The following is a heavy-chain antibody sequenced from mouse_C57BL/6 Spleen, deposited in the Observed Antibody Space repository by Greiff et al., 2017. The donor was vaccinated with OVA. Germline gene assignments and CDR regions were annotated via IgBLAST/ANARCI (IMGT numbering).Heavy chain of an antibody. CDR2: IHPNSGST. D-gene: IGHD2-4*01. Sequence: VQLQQPGAELVKPGASVKLSCKASGYTFTSYWMHWVKQRPGQGLEWIGMIHPNSGSTNYNEKFKSKATLTVDKSSSTAYMQLSSLTSEESAVYYGARRGGDYDYDGWFAYWGQGTLVTVSA. CDR3: ARRGGDYDYDGWFAY. V-gene: IGHV1-64*01. CDR1: GYTFTSYW. J-gene: IGHJ3*01.